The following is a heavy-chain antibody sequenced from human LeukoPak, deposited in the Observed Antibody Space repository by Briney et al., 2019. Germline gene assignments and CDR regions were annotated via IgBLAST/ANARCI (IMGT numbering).Heavy chain of an antibody. J-gene: IGHJ4*02. CDR1: GFTFSSYG. Sequence: GGSRRLSWAASGFTFSSYGMHWFRQAPGKGLEWVAVISYDGSNKYYADSVKGRFTISRDNSKNTLYLQMNSLRAEDTAVYYCTSDAFDYWGQGTLVTVSS. CDR3: TSDAFDY. V-gene: IGHV3-30*03. CDR2: ISYDGSNK.